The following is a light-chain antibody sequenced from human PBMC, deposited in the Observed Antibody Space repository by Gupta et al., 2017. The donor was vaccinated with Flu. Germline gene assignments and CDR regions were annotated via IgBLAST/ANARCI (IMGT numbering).Light chain of an antibody. CDR1: TSNVGTYT. CDR3: ATWDDRLNGWV. V-gene: IGLV1-44*01. CDR2: RNY. J-gene: IGLJ3*02. Sequence: QSVLTQPPSASGTPGQRVAISCSGDTSNVGTYTVNWYHQLPRTAPKLLIYRNYERPSGVPDRFSGSKSGTSASLAISGLRSEDEGDYFCATWDDRLNGWVFGGGTKLTVL.